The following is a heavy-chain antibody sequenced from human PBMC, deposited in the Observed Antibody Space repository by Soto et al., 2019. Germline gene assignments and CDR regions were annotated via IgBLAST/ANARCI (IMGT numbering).Heavy chain of an antibody. CDR3: ARAATFYGSGSYYYYYYGMDA. D-gene: IGHD3-10*01. J-gene: IGHJ6*02. V-gene: IGHV4-34*01. CDR1: GGSFSGYY. Sequence: TSETLSLTCAVYGGSFSGYYWSWIRQPPGKGLEWIGEINHSGSTNYNPSLKSRVTISVDTSKNQFSLKLSSVTAADTAVYYCARAATFYGSGSYYYYYYGMDAWGQGTTVT. CDR2: INHSGST.